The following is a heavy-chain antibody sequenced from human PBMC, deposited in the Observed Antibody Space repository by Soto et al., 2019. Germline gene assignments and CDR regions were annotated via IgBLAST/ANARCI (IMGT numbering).Heavy chain of an antibody. Sequence: GGSLRLSCAVCGFTFSSYAMSWVRQAPGKGLEWVANIKQDGSEKHYVDSVKGRFTISRDNAKNSLYLQMNSLRAEDTAVYYCARVDIWFDHWGQGTLVTVSS. J-gene: IGHJ5*02. CDR2: IKQDGSEK. V-gene: IGHV3-7*04. D-gene: IGHD2-15*01. CDR1: GFTFSSYA. CDR3: ARVDIWFDH.